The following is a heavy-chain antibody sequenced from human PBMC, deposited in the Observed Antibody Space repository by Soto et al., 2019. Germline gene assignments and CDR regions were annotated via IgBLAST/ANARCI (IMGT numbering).Heavy chain of an antibody. CDR1: GFTVSTYA. D-gene: IGHD3-16*01. Sequence: PGGSLRGLGGASGFTVSTYAMSWVREGPGKGLRWVSTISGSASSTYYADSVKGRFTISRDNSKHTLYLQMNSLRAEDTAVYYCAKALPLYDSVWASYGYEAFDICGQGTMVTV. CDR3: AKALPLYDSVWASYGYEAFDI. V-gene: IGHV3-23*01. CDR2: ISGSASST. J-gene: IGHJ3*02.